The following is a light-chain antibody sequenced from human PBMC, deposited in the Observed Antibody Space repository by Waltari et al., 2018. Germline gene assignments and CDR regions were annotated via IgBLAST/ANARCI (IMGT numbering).Light chain of an antibody. V-gene: IGKV3-11*01. CDR2: DVI. CDR3: QQLYNWPRGA. CDR1: QSVSTY. Sequence: EIVLTQSPATLSLSPGETATLSSRASQSVSTYIAWYQQKPCQAPRLLIDDVIRRATGIPARFSGSGSGTDFTLTISSLEPEDFAVYYCQQLYNWPRGAFGQGTKLEI. J-gene: IGKJ2*01.